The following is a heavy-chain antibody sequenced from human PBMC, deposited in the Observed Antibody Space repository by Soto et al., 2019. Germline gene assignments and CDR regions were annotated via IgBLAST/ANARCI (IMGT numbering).Heavy chain of an antibody. Sequence: TLSLTCTVSGGSISSGGYYWSWIRQHPGKGLEWIGYIYYSGSTYYNPSLKSRVTISVDTSKNQFSLKLSSVTAADTAVYYCARDVGSSHGPGHPHYFDYWGQGTLVTVSS. CDR3: ARDVGSSHGPGHPHYFDY. CDR2: IYYSGST. D-gene: IGHD2-2*01. V-gene: IGHV4-31*03. J-gene: IGHJ4*02. CDR1: GGSISSGGYY.